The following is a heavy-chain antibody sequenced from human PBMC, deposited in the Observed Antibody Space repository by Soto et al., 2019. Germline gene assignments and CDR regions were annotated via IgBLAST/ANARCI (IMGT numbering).Heavy chain of an antibody. J-gene: IGHJ4*02. D-gene: IGHD2-15*01. Sequence: GGALRLSCAASGFTVSSNYMSWVRQAPGKGLEWVSVIYSGGSTYYADSVKGRFTISRDNSKNTLYLQMNSLRAEDTAVYYCASGYCSGGSCYPYYFDYWGQGILVTVSS. V-gene: IGHV3-66*01. CDR2: IYSGGST. CDR3: ASGYCSGGSCYPYYFDY. CDR1: GFTVSSNY.